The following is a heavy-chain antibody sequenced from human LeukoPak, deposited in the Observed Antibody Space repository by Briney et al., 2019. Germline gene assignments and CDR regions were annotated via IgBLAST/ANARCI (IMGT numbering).Heavy chain of an antibody. J-gene: IGHJ5*02. CDR2: LYASGST. CDR3: ARDLGGNYGSGRLNWFDP. V-gene: IGHV4-4*07. D-gene: IGHD3-10*01. CDR1: GGSISSYY. Sequence: PSETLSLTCTVSGGSISSYYWSWIRQPAGKGLEWIGRLYASGSTNYNPSLKSRVTMSVDTSKNQFSLKLSSVTAADTAVYYCARDLGGNYGSGRLNWFDPWGQGTLVTVSS.